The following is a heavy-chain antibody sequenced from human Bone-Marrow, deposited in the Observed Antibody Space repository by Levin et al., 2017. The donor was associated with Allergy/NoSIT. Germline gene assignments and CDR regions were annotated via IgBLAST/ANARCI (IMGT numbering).Heavy chain of an antibody. CDR1: AFTFSDHY. Sequence: RLSCAASAFTFSDHYMDWVRQAPGKGLEWIGRIRAKAHSYTTEYAASVKGRFIISRDDSKSSLFLQMNSLKTEDTAVYYCARLSGYTYGYDGFDIWGQGTTVTVSP. CDR3: ARLSGYTYGYDGFDI. V-gene: IGHV3-72*01. D-gene: IGHD5-18*01. J-gene: IGHJ3*02. CDR2: IRAKAHSYTT.